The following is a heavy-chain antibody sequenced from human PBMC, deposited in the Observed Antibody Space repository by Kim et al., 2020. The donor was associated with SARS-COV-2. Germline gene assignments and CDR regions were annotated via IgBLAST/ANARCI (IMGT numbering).Heavy chain of an antibody. CDR2: IYTSGST. D-gene: IGHD3-22*01. J-gene: IGHJ4*02. CDR3: ARERGLSYYYDCSGYPLFDY. V-gene: IGHV4-61*02. CDR1: GGSISSGSYY. Sequence: SETLSLTCTVSGGSISSGSYYWSWIRQPAGKGLEWIGRIYTSGSTNYNPSLKSRVTISVDTSKNQFSLKLSTVTAADTAVYYCARERGLSYYYDCSGYPLFDYWGQGTLVTVYS.